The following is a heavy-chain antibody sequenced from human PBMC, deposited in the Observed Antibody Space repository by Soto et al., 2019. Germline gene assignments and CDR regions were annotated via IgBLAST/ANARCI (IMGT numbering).Heavy chain of an antibody. V-gene: IGHV4-4*07. CDR3: ARDDSSSSSLYYYYGMDV. CDR2: IYTSGST. D-gene: IGHD6-6*01. CDR1: GGSISSYY. J-gene: IGHJ6*02. Sequence: SETLSLTCTVCGGSISSYYWSWIRQPAGKGLEWIGRIYTSGSTNYNPSLKSRVTMSVDTSKNQFSLKLSSVTAADTAVYYCARDDSSSSSLYYYYGMDVWGQGTTVTVSS.